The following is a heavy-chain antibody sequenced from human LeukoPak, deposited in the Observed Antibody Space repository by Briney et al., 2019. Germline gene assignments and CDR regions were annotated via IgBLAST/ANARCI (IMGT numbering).Heavy chain of an antibody. D-gene: IGHD1-26*01. CDR3: ARGAGRGAFDI. V-gene: IGHV3-13*01. J-gene: IGHJ3*02. CDR1: GFTFSSYD. Sequence: GGSLRLSCAASGFTFSSYDMHWVRQATGKGLEWVSAIGTAGDTYYPGSVKGRFTISRENAKNSLYLQMNSLRAGDTAVYYCARGAGRGAFDIWGQGTMVTVSS. CDR2: IGTAGDT.